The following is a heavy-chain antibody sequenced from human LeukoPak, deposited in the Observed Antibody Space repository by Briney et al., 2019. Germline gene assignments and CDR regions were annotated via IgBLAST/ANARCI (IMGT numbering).Heavy chain of an antibody. CDR2: ISHSGST. CDR3: VREGISLWFEESLVSNWFDS. V-gene: IGHV4-30-4*01. CDR1: GGSIRSEDHY. Sequence: SETLSLTCTVSGGSIRSEDHYWGWVRQPPGKGLEYIGYISHSGSTYYKPSLKSRLTVSMDTAKSQFSLRLTSVTTADTAVYYCVREGISLWFEESLVSNWFDSWGQGSLVTVSS. J-gene: IGHJ5*01. D-gene: IGHD3-10*01.